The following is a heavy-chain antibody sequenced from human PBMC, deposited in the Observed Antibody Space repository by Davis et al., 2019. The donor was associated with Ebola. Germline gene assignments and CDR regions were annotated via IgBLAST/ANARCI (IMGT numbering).Heavy chain of an antibody. Sequence: SETLSLTCAVYGGSFSGYYWSWIRQPPGKGLEWIGESNHGGSTNYNPSLKSRVTISVDTSKNQFSLKLSSVTAADTAVYYCARGQLTSNIVVVTASHFDYWGQGTLVTVSS. CDR1: GGSFSGYY. CDR2: SNHGGST. D-gene: IGHD2-21*02. V-gene: IGHV4-34*01. J-gene: IGHJ4*02. CDR3: ARGQLTSNIVVVTASHFDY.